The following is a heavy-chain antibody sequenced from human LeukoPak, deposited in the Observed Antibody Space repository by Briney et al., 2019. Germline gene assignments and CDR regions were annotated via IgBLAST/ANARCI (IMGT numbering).Heavy chain of an antibody. CDR3: ARVRNWNYPTYYYDMDV. J-gene: IGHJ6*02. CDR1: GGSFSGYY. D-gene: IGHD1-7*01. CDR2: INHSGST. V-gene: IGHV4-34*01. Sequence: SETLSLTCAVYGGSFSGYYWSWIRQPPGKGLEWIGEINHSGSTNYNPSLKSRVTISVDTSKNQFSLKLSSVTAADTAVYYCARVRNWNYPTYYYDMDVWGQGTTVTVSS.